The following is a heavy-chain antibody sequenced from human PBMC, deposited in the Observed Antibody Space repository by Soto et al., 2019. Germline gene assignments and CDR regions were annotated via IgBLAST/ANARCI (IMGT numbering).Heavy chain of an antibody. CDR3: AGDIWGSSGALDYYYYGMDV. D-gene: IGHD6-6*01. CDR1: GFTFTSSA. Sequence: SVKVSCKASGFTFTSSAVQWVRQARGQRLEWIGWIVVGSGNTNYAQKFQERVTITRDMSTSTAYMELSSLRSEDTAVYYCAGDIWGSSGALDYYYYGMDVWGQGTTVTVSS. J-gene: IGHJ6*02. CDR2: IVVGSGNT. V-gene: IGHV1-58*01.